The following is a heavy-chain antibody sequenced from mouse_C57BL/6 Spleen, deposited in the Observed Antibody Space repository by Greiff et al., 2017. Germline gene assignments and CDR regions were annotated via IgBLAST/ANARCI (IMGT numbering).Heavy chain of an antibody. Sequence: VQLQQSGAELVRPGASVKLSCTASGFNIKDYYMHWVKQRPEQGLEWIGRIDPEDGDTEYAPKFQGKATMTADTSSNTAYLQLSSLTSEDTAVYYCTTDYGSNSYYAMDYWGQGTSVTVSS. CDR3: TTDYGSNSYYAMDY. V-gene: IGHV14-1*01. J-gene: IGHJ4*01. CDR1: GFNIKDYY. CDR2: IDPEDGDT. D-gene: IGHD1-1*01.